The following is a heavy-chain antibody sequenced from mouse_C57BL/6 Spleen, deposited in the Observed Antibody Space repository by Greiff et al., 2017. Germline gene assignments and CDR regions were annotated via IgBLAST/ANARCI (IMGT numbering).Heavy chain of an antibody. V-gene: IGHV1-19*01. D-gene: IGHD4-1*01. J-gene: IGHJ2*01. CDR2: INPYNGGT. CDR3: ARMELGHYFDY. Sequence: DVQLQESGPVLVKPGASVKMSCKASGYTFTDYYMNWVKQSHGKSLEWIGVINPYNGGTSYNQKFKGKATLTVDKSSSTAYMERNSLTSEDSAVYYCARMELGHYFDYWGQGTTLTVSS. CDR1: GYTFTDYY.